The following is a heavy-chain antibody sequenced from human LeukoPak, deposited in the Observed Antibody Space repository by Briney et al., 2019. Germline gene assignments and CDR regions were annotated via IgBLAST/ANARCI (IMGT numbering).Heavy chain of an antibody. CDR3: ARGPGSYRGDY. V-gene: IGHV1-8*02. CDR2: MNPNSGNT. CDR1: GGTFSSYA. J-gene: IGHJ4*02. D-gene: IGHD1-26*01. Sequence: ASVKVSCKASGGTFSSYAISWVRQATGQGLEWMGWMNPNSGNTVYAQKFQGRVTMTRNTSISTAYVELSSLRSEDTAVYYCARGPGSYRGDYWGQGTLVTVSS.